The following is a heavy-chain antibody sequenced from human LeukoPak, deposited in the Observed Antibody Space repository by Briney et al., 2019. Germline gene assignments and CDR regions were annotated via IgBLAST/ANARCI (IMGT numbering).Heavy chain of an antibody. CDR1: GGTFSSYA. Sequence: ASVTVSCKASGGTFSSYAISWVRQAPGQGLEWMGGIIPIFGTANYAQKFQGRVTITADESTSTAYMELSSLRSEDTAVYYCASPANRVYGSYYGMDVWGQGTTVTVSS. D-gene: IGHD1-14*01. V-gene: IGHV1-69*13. CDR3: ASPANRVYGSYYGMDV. J-gene: IGHJ6*02. CDR2: IIPIFGTA.